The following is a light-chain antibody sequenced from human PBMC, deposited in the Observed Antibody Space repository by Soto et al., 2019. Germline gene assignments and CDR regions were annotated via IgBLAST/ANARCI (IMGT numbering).Light chain of an antibody. CDR3: QQGSNWPPLT. J-gene: IGKJ4*01. Sequence: EIVLTQSPVTLSLSPGETATLSCRASQSDGTYLAWYKLKSGQAPRLLIYERSKRATGIQARFSGRGSGKDFTPAITSLEPEDFALYYCQQGSNWPPLTFGGGTKVEIK. CDR2: ERS. V-gene: IGKV3-11*01. CDR1: QSDGTY.